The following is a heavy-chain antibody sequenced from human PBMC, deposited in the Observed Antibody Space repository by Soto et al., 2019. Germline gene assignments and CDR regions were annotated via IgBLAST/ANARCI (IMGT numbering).Heavy chain of an antibody. CDR2: INHSGST. Sequence: SETRSLTCAVYGGSFSGYYWSWIRQPPGKGLEWIGEINHSGSTNYNPSLKSRVTISVDTSKNQFSLKLSSVTAADTAVYYCARDEGDRHYYFDYWGQGTLVTVSS. D-gene: IGHD3-16*01. J-gene: IGHJ4*02. CDR1: GGSFSGYY. CDR3: ARDEGDRHYYFDY. V-gene: IGHV4-34*01.